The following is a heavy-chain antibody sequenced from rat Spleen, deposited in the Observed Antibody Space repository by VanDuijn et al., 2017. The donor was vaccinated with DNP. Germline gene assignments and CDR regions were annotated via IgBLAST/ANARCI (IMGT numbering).Heavy chain of an antibody. J-gene: IGHJ2*01. V-gene: IGHV5-22*01. D-gene: IGHD4-3*01. CDR3: VKWYNSGSYFDY. CDR1: GFTFSDYY. CDR2: ISYDGGST. Sequence: EVQLVESGGGLVQPGRSLKLSCTASGFTFSDYYMAWVRQAPTKGLKWVAYISYDGGSTYYVYSVKGRFTISRDTAKSTLYLQMNSLRSEEMATYYCVKWYNSGSYFDYWGQGVMVTVSS.